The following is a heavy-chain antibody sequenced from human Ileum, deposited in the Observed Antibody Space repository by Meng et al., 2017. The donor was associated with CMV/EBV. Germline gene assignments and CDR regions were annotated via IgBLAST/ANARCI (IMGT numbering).Heavy chain of an antibody. D-gene: IGHD2-15*01. J-gene: IGHJ4*01. CDR3: ARDSRCSGSCYSIFDY. CDR2: IKQDGSER. CDR1: GFTFSTHW. V-gene: IGHV3-7*01. Sequence: GESLKISCVASGFTFSTHWMSWVRQAPGKGLEWVANIKQDGSERYYVDSVRGRFTISRDTAKNSLYLQMNSLRADDTAVYYCARDSRCSGSCYSIFDYWGHGTRVTVSS.